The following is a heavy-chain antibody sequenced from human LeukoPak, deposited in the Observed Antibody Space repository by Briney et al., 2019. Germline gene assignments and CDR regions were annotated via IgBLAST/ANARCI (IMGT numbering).Heavy chain of an antibody. CDR3: ARELPLTTVTTGIDY. J-gene: IGHJ4*02. D-gene: IGHD4-11*01. V-gene: IGHV3-33*01. Sequence: GRSLRLSCAASGLTFSSYGMHWVRQAPGKGLEWVAVIWYDGSNKYYADSVKGRFTISRDNSKNTLYLQMNSLRAEDTAVYYCARELPLTTVTTGIDYWGQGTLVSVSS. CDR2: IWYDGSNK. CDR1: GLTFSSYG.